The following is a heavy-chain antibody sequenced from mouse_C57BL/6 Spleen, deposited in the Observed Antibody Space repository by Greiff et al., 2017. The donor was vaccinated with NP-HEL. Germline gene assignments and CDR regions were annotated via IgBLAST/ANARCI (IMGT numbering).Heavy chain of an antibody. V-gene: IGHV5-15*01. D-gene: IGHD2-3*01. CDR3: ARHADGYYVYFDY. Sequence: EVQVVESGGGLVQPGGSLKLSCAASGFTFSDYGMAWVRHAPRKGPEWVAFISNLAYSIYYADTVTGRLTISRENAKNTLYLEMSSLRSEDTAMYYCARHADGYYVYFDYWGQGTTLTVSS. CDR2: ISNLAYSI. J-gene: IGHJ2*01. CDR1: GFTFSDYG.